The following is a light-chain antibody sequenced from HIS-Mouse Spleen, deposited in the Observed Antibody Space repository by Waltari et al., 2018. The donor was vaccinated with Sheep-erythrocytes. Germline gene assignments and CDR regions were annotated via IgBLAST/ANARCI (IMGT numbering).Light chain of an antibody. Sequence: QSALTQPRSVSGSPGQSVTISCTGTSSDVGGYNYVSWYQQHPGKAPKLMIYDVSKRPSGVPDRCSGSKSGNTASLTISVLQAEDGADYYCCSYAGSYNHVFATGTKVTVL. J-gene: IGLJ1*01. CDR1: SSDVGGYNY. CDR3: CSYAGSYNHV. CDR2: DVS. V-gene: IGLV2-11*01.